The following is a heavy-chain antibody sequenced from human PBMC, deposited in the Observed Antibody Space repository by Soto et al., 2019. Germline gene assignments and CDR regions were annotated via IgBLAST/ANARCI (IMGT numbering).Heavy chain of an antibody. V-gene: IGHV4-34*01. CDR2: INHSGST. Sequence: QVQLQQWGAGLLKPSETLSLTCAVYGGSFSGYYWSWIRQPPGKGLEWIGEINHSGSTNYNPSLKSRVTISVDTSKNQFSLKLSSVTAADTAVYYCARTSYCSSTSCHGIDYWGQGTLVTVSS. CDR1: GGSFSGYY. J-gene: IGHJ4*02. CDR3: ARTSYCSSTSCHGIDY. D-gene: IGHD2-2*01.